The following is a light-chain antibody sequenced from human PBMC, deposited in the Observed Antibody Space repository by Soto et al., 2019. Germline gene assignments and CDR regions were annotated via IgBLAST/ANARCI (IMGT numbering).Light chain of an antibody. CDR1: QSVSSSY. Sequence: EIVLTQSPGTLSLSPGERATLSCRASQSVSSSYLAWYQQKPGQAPRLLIYGASSRATGIPDRFSGSGSGTDFTLTISRVEPEDVAVYYCQQYGSSSTFGQGTKLEIK. J-gene: IGKJ2*01. CDR3: QQYGSSST. V-gene: IGKV3-20*01. CDR2: GAS.